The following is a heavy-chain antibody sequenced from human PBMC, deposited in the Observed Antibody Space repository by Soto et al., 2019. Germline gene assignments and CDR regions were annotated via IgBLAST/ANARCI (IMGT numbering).Heavy chain of an antibody. J-gene: IGHJ4*02. CDR3: AKSSRVVPAARFDY. V-gene: IGHV3-23*01. CDR1: GFTFSSYA. D-gene: IGHD2-2*01. CDR2: ISDTGGST. Sequence: GGSLRLSCAASGFTFSSYAMTWVRQAPGKGLEWVSGISDTGGSTYYADSVKGRFTISRDNSKNTLYLQMNSLRAEDTAVYYCAKSSRVVPAARFDYWGQGTLVTVSS.